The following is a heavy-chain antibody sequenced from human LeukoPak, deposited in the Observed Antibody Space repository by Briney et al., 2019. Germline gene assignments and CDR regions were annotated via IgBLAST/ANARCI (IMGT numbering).Heavy chain of an antibody. CDR3: AAGGVYDLLDN. D-gene: IGHD2-8*01. CDR1: GYSLSELS. CDR2: FDPENGEA. J-gene: IGHJ4*02. Sequence: ASVKVSCKVSGYSLSELSMHWVRQAPGKGLEWMGGFDPENGEAVYAQKFHGRVTMTEDTSTDTSYMELNSLKSEDTAVYYCAAGGVYDLLDNWGQGTLVTVSS. V-gene: IGHV1-24*01.